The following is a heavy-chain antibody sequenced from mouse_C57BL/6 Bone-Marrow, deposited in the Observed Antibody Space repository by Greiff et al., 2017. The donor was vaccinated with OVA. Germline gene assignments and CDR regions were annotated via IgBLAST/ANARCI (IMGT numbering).Heavy chain of an antibody. Sequence: EVKLMESGGGLVQPKGSLKLSCAASGFSFNTYAMNWVRQAPGKGLEWVARIRSKSNNYATYYADSVKDRFTISRDDSESMLYLQMNNLKTEDTAMYYCVRQKITLDYWGRGTTLTVSS. CDR2: IRSKSNNYAT. V-gene: IGHV10-1*01. CDR1: GFSFNTYA. D-gene: IGHD1-1*01. CDR3: VRQKITLDY. J-gene: IGHJ2*01.